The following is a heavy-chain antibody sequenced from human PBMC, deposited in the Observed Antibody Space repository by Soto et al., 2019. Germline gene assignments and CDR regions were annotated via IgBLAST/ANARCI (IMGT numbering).Heavy chain of an antibody. CDR2: IKSKTDGGDK. J-gene: IGHJ4*02. CDR1: GFTFSNAW. CDR3: TTDKHLLPEIFGVVHYFDY. V-gene: IGHV3-15*01. Sequence: GGSLRLSCAASGFTFSNAWMSWVRQAPGKGLEWVGRIKSKTDGGDKDYAAPVKDSFTISRDQSKNTLYLQMNSLKTEDTAVYYCTTDKHLLPEIFGVVHYFDYWGQGTLVTVSS. D-gene: IGHD3-3*01.